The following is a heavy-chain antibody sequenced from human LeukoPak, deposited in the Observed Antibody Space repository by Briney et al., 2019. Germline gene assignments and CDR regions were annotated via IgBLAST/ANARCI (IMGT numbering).Heavy chain of an antibody. CDR2: VSPSHTTR. J-gene: IGHJ4*02. Sequence: GASVKLSCKASGYTFRQYSISWVRQAPGKGFEWMGWVSPSHTTRVYAQEFQGRVTMTADTNTNTVSMELRSLRFDDTAVYFCARVSSSIYRGYYFDYWAREPWSPSPQ. V-gene: IGHV1-18*01. CDR3: ARVSSSIYRGYYFDY. CDR1: GYTFRQYS. D-gene: IGHD1-14*01.